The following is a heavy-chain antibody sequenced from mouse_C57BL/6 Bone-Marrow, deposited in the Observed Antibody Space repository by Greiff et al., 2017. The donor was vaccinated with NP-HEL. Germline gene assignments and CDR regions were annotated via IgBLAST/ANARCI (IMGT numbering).Heavy chain of an antibody. CDR1: GYAFTNYL. V-gene: IGHV1-54*01. Sequence: QVQLQQSGAELVRPGTSVKVSCKASGYAFTNYLIEWVKQRPGQGLEWIGVINPGSGGTNYNEKFKGKATLTADKSSSTAYMQLSSLTSEDSAVYFCAGGAVTTPFAYWGQGTLVTVSA. CDR2: INPGSGGT. D-gene: IGHD2-2*01. CDR3: AGGAVTTPFAY. J-gene: IGHJ3*01.